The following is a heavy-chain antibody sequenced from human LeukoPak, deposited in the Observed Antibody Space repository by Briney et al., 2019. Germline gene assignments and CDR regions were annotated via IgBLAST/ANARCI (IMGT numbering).Heavy chain of an antibody. J-gene: IGHJ4*02. D-gene: IGHD5-12*01. V-gene: IGHV3-11*03. Sequence: KSGGSLRLSCAASGFTFSDYYMSWIRQAPGKGLEWVSYISSSSSYTNYADSVKGRLTISRDNSKNTLYLQMNSLRPEDTAVYYCAKDLGSGYDYFDYWGQGTLVTVSS. CDR3: AKDLGSGYDYFDY. CDR1: GFTFSDYY. CDR2: ISSSSSYT.